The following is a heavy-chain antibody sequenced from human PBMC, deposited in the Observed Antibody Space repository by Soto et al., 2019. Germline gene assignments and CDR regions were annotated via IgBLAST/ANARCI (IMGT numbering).Heavy chain of an antibody. Sequence: SETLSLTCAGYGGSFSGYYWSWIRQPPGKGLEWIGEINHSGSTNYNPSLKSRVTISVDTSKNQFSLKLSSVTAADTAVYYCARGAPFGVVPDYYYYMDVWGKGTTVTVSS. D-gene: IGHD3-3*01. J-gene: IGHJ6*03. CDR3: ARGAPFGVVPDYYYYMDV. V-gene: IGHV4-34*01. CDR2: INHSGST. CDR1: GGSFSGYY.